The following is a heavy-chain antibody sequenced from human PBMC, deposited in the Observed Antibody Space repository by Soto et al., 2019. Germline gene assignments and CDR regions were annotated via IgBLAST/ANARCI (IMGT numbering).Heavy chain of an antibody. V-gene: IGHV1-2*04. CDR1: GYTFTGYY. J-gene: IGHJ6*02. D-gene: IGHD6-13*01. Sequence: GASVKVSCKASGYTFTGYYMHWVRQAPGQGLEWVGWINPNSGGTNYAQKFQGWVTMTRDTSISTAYMELSRLRSDDTAVYYCARGIAAAAARGMDVWGQGTTVTVSS. CDR3: ARGIAAAAARGMDV. CDR2: INPNSGGT.